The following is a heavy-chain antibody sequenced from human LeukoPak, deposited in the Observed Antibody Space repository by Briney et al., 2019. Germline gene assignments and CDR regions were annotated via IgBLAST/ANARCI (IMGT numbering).Heavy chain of an antibody. J-gene: IGHJ4*02. CDR3: ARQGAAAGTSFDY. CDR2: IYPGDSDT. V-gene: IGHV5-51*01. Sequence: GESLKISCKGSGYSFTSYWIGWVRQMPGKGLEWMGIIYPGDSDTRYSPSFQGQVTISADRPISTAYLQWSSLKASDTAMYYCARQGAAAGTSFDYWGQGTLVTVSS. D-gene: IGHD6-13*01. CDR1: GYSFTSYW.